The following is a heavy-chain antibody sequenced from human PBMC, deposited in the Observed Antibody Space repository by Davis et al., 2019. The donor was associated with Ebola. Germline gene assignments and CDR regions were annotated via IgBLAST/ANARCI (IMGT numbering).Heavy chain of an antibody. CDR1: GGTFSSYA. D-gene: IGHD2-2*01. CDR3: GRILTTALGNIVVVPAASDV. Sequence: SVKVSCKASGGTFSSYAISWVRQAPGQGLEWMGRIIPILGIANYAQKFQGRVTITADKSTSTAYMELSSLRSEDTAVYYCGRILTTALGNIVVVPAASDVWGQGTTVTVSS. CDR2: IIPILGIA. V-gene: IGHV1-69*04. J-gene: IGHJ6*02.